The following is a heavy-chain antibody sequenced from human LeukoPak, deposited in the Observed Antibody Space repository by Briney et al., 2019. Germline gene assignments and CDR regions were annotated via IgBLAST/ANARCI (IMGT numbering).Heavy chain of an antibody. D-gene: IGHD5-18*01. CDR1: GFTFSSYA. V-gene: IGHV3-74*01. Sequence: PGGSLRPSCAASGFTFSSYAMSWVRQAPGKGLVWVAHINEDGTSASHADSVKGRFTISRDNAKNTLYLQMNSLTVEDTAVYYCARVPTNSYGFGQWGQGSLVTVSS. J-gene: IGHJ4*02. CDR3: ARVPTNSYGFGQ. CDR2: INEDGTSA.